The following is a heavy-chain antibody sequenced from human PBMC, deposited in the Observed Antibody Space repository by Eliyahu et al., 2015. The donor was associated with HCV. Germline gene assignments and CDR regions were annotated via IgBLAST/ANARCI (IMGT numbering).Heavy chain of an antibody. CDR2: INPNSGGT. CDR3: ARQDKAPVFWSGYYKYYYYGMDV. Sequence: QVQLVQSGAEVKKPGASVKVSCKASGYXFXGSYMXWVRXAPGQGLEWMGWINPNSGGTNYAQKFQGWVTMTRDTSISTAYMELSRLRSDDTAVYYCARQDKAPVFWSGYYKYYYYGMDVWGQGTTVTVSS. D-gene: IGHD3-3*01. CDR1: GYXFXGSY. V-gene: IGHV1-2*04. J-gene: IGHJ6*02.